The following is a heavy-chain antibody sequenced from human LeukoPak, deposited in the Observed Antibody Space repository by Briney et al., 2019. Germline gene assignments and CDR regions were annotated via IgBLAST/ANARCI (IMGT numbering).Heavy chain of an antibody. V-gene: IGHV3-23*01. CDR2: ISGSGGST. D-gene: IGHD3-10*01. CDR3: AKASGLKGRYYFDS. Sequence: GGSLRLSCAASGFTFSTYAMKWVRQAPGKGLEWVSAISGSGGSTYKADSVKGRFTISRDSSKNTLYLQMNNLRAEDAAVYYCAKASGLKGRYYFDSWGQGTLVTVSS. J-gene: IGHJ4*02. CDR1: GFTFSTYA.